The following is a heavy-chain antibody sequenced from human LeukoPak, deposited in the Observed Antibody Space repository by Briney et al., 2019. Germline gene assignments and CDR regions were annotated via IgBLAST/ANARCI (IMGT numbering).Heavy chain of an antibody. Sequence: GGSLRPPCAASGFTVRSYAMSWARQAPGKGLEWVSAISGSGGSTYYADSVKGRLTISRDNSKNTLYLQMNSLRAEDTAVYYCAKDTIAAAGLDFDYWGQGTLVTVSS. CDR1: GFTVRSYA. V-gene: IGHV3-23*01. D-gene: IGHD6-13*01. CDR3: AKDTIAAAGLDFDY. CDR2: ISGSGGST. J-gene: IGHJ4*02.